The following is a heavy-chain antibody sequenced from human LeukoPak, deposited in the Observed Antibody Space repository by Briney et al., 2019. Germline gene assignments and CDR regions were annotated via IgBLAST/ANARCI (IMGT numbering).Heavy chain of an antibody. CDR1: GFTFTSSA. CDR3: AAGGYYDILTGTGAFDI. CDR2: IVVGSGNT. J-gene: IGHJ3*02. V-gene: IGHV1-58*01. Sequence: SVKVSCKASGFTFTSSAVQWVRQARGQRLEWIGWIVVGSGNTNYAQKFQERVTITRDMSTSTAYMELSSLRSGDTAVYYCAAGGYYDILTGTGAFDIWGQETMVTVSS. D-gene: IGHD3-9*01.